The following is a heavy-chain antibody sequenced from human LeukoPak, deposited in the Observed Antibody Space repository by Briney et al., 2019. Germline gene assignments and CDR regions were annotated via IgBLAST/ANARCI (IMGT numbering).Heavy chain of an antibody. CDR2: IIPILGIA. CDR1: GGTFSSYA. Sequence: SVKVSCKASGGTFSSYAISWVRQAPGQGLEWMGRIIPILGIANYAQKFQGRVTITADKSTSTAYMELSSLRSEDTAVYYCARGSYSGWNFDYWGQGTLVTVSS. V-gene: IGHV1-69*04. D-gene: IGHD6-19*01. J-gene: IGHJ4*02. CDR3: ARGSYSGWNFDY.